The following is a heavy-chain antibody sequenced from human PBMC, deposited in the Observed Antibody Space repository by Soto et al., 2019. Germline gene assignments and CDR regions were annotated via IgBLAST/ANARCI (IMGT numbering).Heavy chain of an antibody. CDR2: INPSTGGT. Sequence: AAVQVSCKASGYTFTAYYIHWVRQAPGQGLEWMGWINPSTGGTKYAQKFQDRVTMTRDTSTSTAWMELGRLRSDDTAVFYCARSIANDYSNRQDYWGQGTLVTVSS. CDR3: ARSIANDYSNRQDY. V-gene: IGHV1-2*02. J-gene: IGHJ4*02. D-gene: IGHD4-4*01. CDR1: GYTFTAYY.